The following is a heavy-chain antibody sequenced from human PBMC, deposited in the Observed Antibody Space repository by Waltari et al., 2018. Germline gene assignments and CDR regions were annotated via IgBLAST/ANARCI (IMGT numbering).Heavy chain of an antibody. CDR3: AGDQGVGAVDAFDI. D-gene: IGHD1-26*01. Sequence: QVQLQGSGPGLMKPSETLSLTCAVSGYSISTGYYWGWIRQPPGKGLEWIGNIYRSGSTYYNPSLRSRVTISVDTSKNQFSLKLSSVTAADTAVYYCAGDQGVGAVDAFDIWGQGTMVTVSS. J-gene: IGHJ3*02. V-gene: IGHV4-38-2*02. CDR1: GYSISTGYY. CDR2: IYRSGST.